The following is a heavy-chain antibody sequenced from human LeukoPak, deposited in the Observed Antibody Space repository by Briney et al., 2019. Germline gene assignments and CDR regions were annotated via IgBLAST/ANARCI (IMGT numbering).Heavy chain of an antibody. CDR3: ARGVLY. Sequence: SETLSLTCSVSGSSVSSGTYYWSWIRQPPGKGLEWIGNVHHSGITNYNSSLKSRVIISLDTSRNQFSLKLSFVTAADTALYYCARGVLYWGQGTLVTVSS. V-gene: IGHV4-61*01. D-gene: IGHD2-8*01. J-gene: IGHJ4*01. CDR2: VHHSGIT. CDR1: GSSVSSGTYY.